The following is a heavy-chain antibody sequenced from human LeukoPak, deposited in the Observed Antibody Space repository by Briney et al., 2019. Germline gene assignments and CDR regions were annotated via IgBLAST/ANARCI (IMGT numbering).Heavy chain of an antibody. J-gene: IGHJ4*02. CDR3: ARAGYCSSASCYGRDRDHFDY. CDR2: IIPIFGTA. Sequence: GASVKVSCKASGGTFSSYAISWVRQAPGQGLEWMGGIIPIFGTANCAQKFQGRVTITADKSTSTAYMELSSLRSEDTAVYYCARAGYCSSASCYGRDRDHFDYWGQGTLFTVSS. V-gene: IGHV1-69*06. CDR1: GGTFSSYA. D-gene: IGHD2-2*01.